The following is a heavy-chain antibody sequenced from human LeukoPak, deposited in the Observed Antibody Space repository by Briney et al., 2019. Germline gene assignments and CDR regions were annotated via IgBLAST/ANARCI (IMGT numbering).Heavy chain of an antibody. CDR1: GFTFSSYA. V-gene: IGHV3-7*01. J-gene: IGHJ4*02. D-gene: IGHD3-16*01. CDR2: IKQDGSEK. Sequence: GRSLRLSCAASGFTFSSYAMHWVRQAPGKGLEWVANIKQDGSEKYYVDSVKGRFTISRDNAKNSLYLQMNSLRAEDTAVYYCARDLRSGSTAAAGGGNYWGQGTLVTVSS. CDR3: ARDLRSGSTAAAGGGNY.